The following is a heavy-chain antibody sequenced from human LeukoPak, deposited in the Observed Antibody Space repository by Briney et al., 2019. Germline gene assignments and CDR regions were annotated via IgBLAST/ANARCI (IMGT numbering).Heavy chain of an antibody. J-gene: IGHJ4*02. Sequence: GGSLRLSCAGSGFIFSNYAVNWVRQAPGKGLEWVSIISGSGGATFYADSVKGRFIISRDNSKNTLYLRMNSLRAEDTAVYYCAKAGPPVSSAYNWASVWASDFDYWGEGNLVTVSS. CDR1: GFIFSNYA. CDR3: AKAGPPVSSAYNWASVWASDFDY. V-gene: IGHV3-23*01. CDR2: ISGSGGAT. D-gene: IGHD5-12*01.